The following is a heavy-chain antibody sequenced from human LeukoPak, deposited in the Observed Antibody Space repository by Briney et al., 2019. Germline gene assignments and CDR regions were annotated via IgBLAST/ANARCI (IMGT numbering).Heavy chain of an antibody. CDR3: ARSYSGSYRVDY. CDR1: GFTVSSNY. V-gene: IGHV3-53*01. D-gene: IGHD1-26*01. Sequence: LSGGSLRLSCAASGFTVSSNYMSWVRQAPGKGLEWVSVIYSGGSTYYADSVKGRFTISRDNSKNTLYLQMNSLRAEDTAVYYCARSYSGSYRVDYWGQGTLVTVSS. J-gene: IGHJ4*02. CDR2: IYSGGST.